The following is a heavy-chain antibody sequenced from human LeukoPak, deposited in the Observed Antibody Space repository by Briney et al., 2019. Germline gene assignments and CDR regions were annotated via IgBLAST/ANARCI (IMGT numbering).Heavy chain of an antibody. CDR2: ISGSGGST. CDR3: AKYSSSWHVNWFDP. CDR1: GFTFSSYA. V-gene: IGHV3-23*01. Sequence: GGSLRLSCAASGFTFSSYAMSWVRQAPGKGLEWVSGISGSGGSTYYADSVKGRFTISRDNSKNTLYLQMNSLRAEDTAVYYCAKYSSSWHVNWFDPWGQGTLVTVSS. D-gene: IGHD6-13*01. J-gene: IGHJ5*02.